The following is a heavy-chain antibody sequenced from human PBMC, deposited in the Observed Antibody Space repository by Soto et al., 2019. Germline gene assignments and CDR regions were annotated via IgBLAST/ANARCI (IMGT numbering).Heavy chain of an antibody. J-gene: IGHJ4*02. Sequence: SETLSLTCTVSGGSIRSYYWSWIRQPPGKGLEWIGYIYYSGSTNYNPSLKSRVTISVDTSKNQFSLKLSSVTAADTAVYYCARGYYDFWSGPYYFDYWGQGTLVTVSS. V-gene: IGHV4-59*01. CDR3: ARGYYDFWSGPYYFDY. CDR1: GGSIRSYY. D-gene: IGHD3-3*01. CDR2: IYYSGST.